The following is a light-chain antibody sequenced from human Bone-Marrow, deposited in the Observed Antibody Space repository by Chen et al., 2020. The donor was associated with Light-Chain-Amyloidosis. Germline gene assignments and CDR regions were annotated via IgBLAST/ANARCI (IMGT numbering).Light chain of an antibody. V-gene: IGKV1-39*01. CDR3: QQSYRYSFT. J-gene: IGKJ3*01. CDR2: AAS. Sequence: DIQMTQSPSSLSASVGDTVTITCRASQSISIYVDWYQQKPGKAPNLLIYAASSLHSGVPSRFSGSGSCADFTLPISSLLPEEFATHYCQQSYRYSFTCGPGTKVDI. CDR1: QSISIY.